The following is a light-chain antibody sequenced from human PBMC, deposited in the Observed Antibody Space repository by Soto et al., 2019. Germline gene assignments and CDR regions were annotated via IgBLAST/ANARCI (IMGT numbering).Light chain of an antibody. J-gene: IGKJ1*01. CDR2: GVS. V-gene: IGKV3-20*01. CDR3: HQYGTSPRT. Sequence: EIVMTQSPATLSVSPGERATLSCRASQSVSSNLAWSQHKPGQAPRLLIHGVSSRVTGIPDRFSGSGSGTDFNLTISRLEPEDFAVYYCHQYGTSPRTFGQGTKVDIK. CDR1: QSVSSN.